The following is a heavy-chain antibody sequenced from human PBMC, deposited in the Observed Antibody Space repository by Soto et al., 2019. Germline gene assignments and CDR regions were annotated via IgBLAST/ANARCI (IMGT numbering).Heavy chain of an antibody. Sequence: PGGSLRLSCAASGFTFSSYGMHWVRQAPGKGLEWVAVIWYDGSNKYYADSVKGRFTISRDNSKNTLYLQMNSLRAEDTAVYYCARDRAGAYYDILTGYHDAFDIWGQGTMVTVSS. V-gene: IGHV3-33*01. J-gene: IGHJ3*02. D-gene: IGHD3-9*01. CDR1: GFTFSSYG. CDR2: IWYDGSNK. CDR3: ARDRAGAYYDILTGYHDAFDI.